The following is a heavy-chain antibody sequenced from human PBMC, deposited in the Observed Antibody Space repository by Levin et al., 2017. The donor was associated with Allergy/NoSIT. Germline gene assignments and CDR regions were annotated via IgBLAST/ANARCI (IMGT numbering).Heavy chain of an antibody. V-gene: IGHV3-49*03. CDR1: GFTFGDYA. CDR3: TRAFRYCSSTSCYFGHRNARNNWFDP. J-gene: IGHJ5*02. D-gene: IGHD2-2*01. Sequence: GGSLRLSCTASGFTFGDYAMSWFRQAPGKGLEWVGFIRSKAYGGTTEYAASVKGRFTISRDDSKSIAYLQMNSLKTEDTAVYYCTRAFRYCSSTSCYFGHRNARNNWFDPWGQGTLVTVSS. CDR2: IRSKAYGGTT.